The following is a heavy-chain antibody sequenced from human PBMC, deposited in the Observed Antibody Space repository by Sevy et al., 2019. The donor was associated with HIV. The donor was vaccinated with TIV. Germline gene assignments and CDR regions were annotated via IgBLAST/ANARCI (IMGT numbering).Heavy chain of an antibody. CDR2: IKQDGSEK. V-gene: IGHV3-7*03. J-gene: IGHJ3*02. Sequence: GGSLRLSCPASGFTLSSYWMSWVRQAPGKGLEGAATIKQDGSEKYYVDSVKGRFTISRDNAKNSLYLQMNSLRAEDTAVYYCARKRITMVRGVIGDAFDIWGQGTMVTVSS. CDR3: ARKRITMVRGVIGDAFDI. D-gene: IGHD3-10*01. CDR1: GFTLSSYW.